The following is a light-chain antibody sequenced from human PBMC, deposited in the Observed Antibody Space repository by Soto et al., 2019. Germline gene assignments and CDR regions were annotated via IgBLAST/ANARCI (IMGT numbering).Light chain of an antibody. Sequence: QSALTQPASVSGSPGQSITISCTGTSSDVGGYKYVSWHQQHPNKAPKLIVSEVSIRPSGVSTRFSGSKSGNTASLTISGLQAEDEADYYCSSYTSTNILVFGGGTKLTVL. CDR2: EVS. CDR3: SSYTSTNILV. V-gene: IGLV2-14*01. CDR1: SSDVGGYKY. J-gene: IGLJ2*01.